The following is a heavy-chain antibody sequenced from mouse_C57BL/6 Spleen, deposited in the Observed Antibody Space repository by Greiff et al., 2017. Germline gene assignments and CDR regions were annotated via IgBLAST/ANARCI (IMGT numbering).Heavy chain of an antibody. CDR1: GYSITSGYY. Sequence: ESGPGLVKPSQSLSLTCSVTGYSITSGYYWNWIRQFPGNKLEWMGYISYDGSNNYNPSLKNRISITRETSKNPFFMKLNSVTTEDTATYYCARELGRHYYAMDYWGQGTSVTVSS. CDR3: ARELGRHYYAMDY. V-gene: IGHV3-6*01. D-gene: IGHD4-1*01. J-gene: IGHJ4*01. CDR2: ISYDGSN.